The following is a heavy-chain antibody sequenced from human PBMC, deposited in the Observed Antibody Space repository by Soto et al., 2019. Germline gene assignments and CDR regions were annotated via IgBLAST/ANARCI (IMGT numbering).Heavy chain of an antibody. V-gene: IGHV5-51*01. CDR1: GYSFTSNW. D-gene: IGHD3-16*01. Sequence: ESLKISCQGSGYSFTSNWIGWVRQMPGKGLEWMGIINPADSDIKYSPSFQGQVTISADKSIGTAYLQWSSLKASDTAMYYCARHQRDDASRKIDCWGQGTLVTVSS. CDR2: INPADSDI. CDR3: ARHQRDDASRKIDC. J-gene: IGHJ4*02.